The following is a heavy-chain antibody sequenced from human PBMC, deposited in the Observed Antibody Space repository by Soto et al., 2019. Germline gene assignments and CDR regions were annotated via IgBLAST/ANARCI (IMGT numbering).Heavy chain of an antibody. J-gene: IGHJ6*02. V-gene: IGHV4-4*07. CDR1: GGSISSYY. D-gene: IGHD1-26*01. CDR2: IYTSGST. Sequence: PSETLSLTCTFSGGSISSYYWSWIRQPAGKGLEWIGRIYTSGSTNYNPSLKSRVTMSVDTSKNQFSLKLSSVTAADTAVYYCARDGAFIVGATLDYYYNMDVWGQGTTVT. CDR3: ARDGAFIVGATLDYYYNMDV.